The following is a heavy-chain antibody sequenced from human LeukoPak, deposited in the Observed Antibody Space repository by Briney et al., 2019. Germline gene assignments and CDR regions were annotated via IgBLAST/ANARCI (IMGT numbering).Heavy chain of an antibody. D-gene: IGHD3-10*01. V-gene: IGHV4-34*01. CDR1: GGSISNYY. CDR3: ARGGRLLWFGELLYRDAFDI. J-gene: IGHJ3*02. CDR2: INHSGST. Sequence: SETLSLTCTVSGGSISNYYWSWIRQPAGKGLEWIGEINHSGSTNYNPSLKSRVTISVDTSKNQFSLKLSSVTAADTAVYYCARGGRLLWFGELLYRDAFDIWGQGTMVTVSS.